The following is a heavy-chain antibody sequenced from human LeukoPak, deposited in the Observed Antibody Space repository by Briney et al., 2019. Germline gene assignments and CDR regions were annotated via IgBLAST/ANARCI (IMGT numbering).Heavy chain of an antibody. J-gene: IGHJ4*02. CDR1: SYTFTSYG. D-gene: IGHD6-13*01. V-gene: IGHV1-18*01. Sequence: ASVKVSCKASSYTFTSYGISWLRQAPGQGLEWMGWISNGNTNYAQNLQGRVTMTTDTSTSTAYVELRSLRSDDTAVYFCARSPAAAVVRFDFWGQGTLVTVSS. CDR3: ARSPAAAVVRFDF. CDR2: ISNGNT.